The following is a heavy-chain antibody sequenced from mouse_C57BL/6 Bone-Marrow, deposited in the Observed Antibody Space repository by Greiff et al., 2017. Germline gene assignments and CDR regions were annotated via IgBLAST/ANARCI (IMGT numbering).Heavy chain of an antibody. D-gene: IGHD2-3*01. J-gene: IGHJ4*01. Sequence: VKLMESGAELARPGASVKLSCKASGYTFTSYGISWVKQRTGQGLEWIGEIYPRSGNTYYNEKFKGKATLTADKSSSTAYMELRSLTSEDSAVYFCARDDGLGDYWGQGTSVTVSS. CDR2: IYPRSGNT. CDR3: ARDDGLGDY. CDR1: GYTFTSYG. V-gene: IGHV1-81*01.